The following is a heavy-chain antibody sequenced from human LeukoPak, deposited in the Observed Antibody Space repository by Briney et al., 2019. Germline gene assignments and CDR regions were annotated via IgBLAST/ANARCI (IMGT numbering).Heavy chain of an antibody. J-gene: IGHJ4*02. CDR1: GGSISRYY. CDR3: ARADYEILTGSDLYFFDY. CDR2: INYSGNT. Sequence: SETLSLTCTVSGGSISRYYWNWIRQPPGKGLEWIGYINYSGNTKYNTSLKSRVTISVDTSKNQFSLKLSSVTAADTAVYYCARADYEILTGSDLYFFDYWGQGTLVTVSS. V-gene: IGHV4-59*01. D-gene: IGHD3-9*01.